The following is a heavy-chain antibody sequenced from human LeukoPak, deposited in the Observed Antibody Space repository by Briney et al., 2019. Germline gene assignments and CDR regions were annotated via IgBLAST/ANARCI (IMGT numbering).Heavy chain of an antibody. V-gene: IGHV1-18*01. J-gene: IGHJ4*02. D-gene: IGHD2/OR15-2a*01. CDR2: ISAYNGNT. Sequence: ASVKVSCKASGYTFTSYGISWVRQAPGQGLEWMGWISAYNGNTNYAQKLQGRVTITTDTSTSTAYMELRSLRSDDTAVYYCARLNSTHLFDTIYHQLDYWGQGALVTVSS. CDR3: ARLNSTHLFDTIYHQLDY. CDR1: GYTFTSYG.